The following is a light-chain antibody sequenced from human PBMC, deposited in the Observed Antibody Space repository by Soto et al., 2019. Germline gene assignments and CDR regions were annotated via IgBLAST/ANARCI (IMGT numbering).Light chain of an antibody. CDR1: QSINIW. J-gene: IGKJ1*01. CDR2: KES. Sequence: EIQMTQSPSTMSEIVGDRVTITGRSSQSINIWLAWYQQKPGRDPKILIYKESTLESGVPSRFRGSGSGTEFTLTISSLQPDDFATYYCPPYNVYWT. CDR3: PPYNVYWT. V-gene: IGKV1-5*03.